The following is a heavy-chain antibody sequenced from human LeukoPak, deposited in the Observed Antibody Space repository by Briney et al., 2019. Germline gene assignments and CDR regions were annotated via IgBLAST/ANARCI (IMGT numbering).Heavy chain of an antibody. D-gene: IGHD2-2*01. V-gene: IGHV4-34*01. CDR1: GGSFSGYY. Sequence: SETLSLTCAVYGGSFSGYYWSWIRQPPGKGLEWIGEINHSGSTNYNPSLKSRVTISVDTSKNQFSLKLSSVTAADTAVYYCAREYCSSTSSYGWFDPWGQGTLVTVSS. CDR3: AREYCSSTSSYGWFDP. J-gene: IGHJ5*02. CDR2: INHSGST.